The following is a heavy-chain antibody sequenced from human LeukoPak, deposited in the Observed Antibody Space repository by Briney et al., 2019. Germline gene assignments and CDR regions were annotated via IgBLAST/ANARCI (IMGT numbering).Heavy chain of an antibody. CDR3: AKRGVVIRVILVGFHKEANYFDS. J-gene: IGHJ4*02. Sequence: GGSLRLSCAVSGITLSNYGMSWVRQAPGKGLEWVAGISDSGGRTNYADSVKGRFTISRDNPKNTLYLQMNSLRAEDTAVYFCAKRGVVIRVILVGFHKEANYFDSWGQGALVTVSS. CDR2: ISDSGGRT. CDR1: GITLSNYG. V-gene: IGHV3-23*01. D-gene: IGHD3-22*01.